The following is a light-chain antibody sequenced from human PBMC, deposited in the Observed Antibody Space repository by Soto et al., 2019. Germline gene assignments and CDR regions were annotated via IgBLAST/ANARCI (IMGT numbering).Light chain of an antibody. Sequence: QSALTQPASVSGSPGQSITISCTGTSSDVGAYNYVSWYQQHPGKAPKLMIYDVSHRPSGVSNRFSGSKSGTTASLIISGLQAEDEADYYCSSYTTNSTPYVFGTGTKVTVL. CDR2: DVS. J-gene: IGLJ1*01. CDR1: SSDVGAYNY. CDR3: SSYTTNSTPYV. V-gene: IGLV2-14*03.